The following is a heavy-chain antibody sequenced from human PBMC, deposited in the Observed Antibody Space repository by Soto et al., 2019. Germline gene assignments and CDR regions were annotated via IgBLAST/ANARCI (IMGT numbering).Heavy chain of an antibody. D-gene: IGHD6-13*01. CDR2: IYYSGST. CDR3: ARASSSWYGYYSDY. CDR1: GGSITSGEYY. V-gene: IGHV4-61*08. Sequence: AAETLSLTCTISGGSITSGEYYWSWLRQPPGKGLEWIGYIYYSGSTNYNPSLKSRVTISVDTSKNQFSLKLSSVTAADTAVYYCARASSSWYGYYSDYWGQGTLVTVSS. J-gene: IGHJ4*02.